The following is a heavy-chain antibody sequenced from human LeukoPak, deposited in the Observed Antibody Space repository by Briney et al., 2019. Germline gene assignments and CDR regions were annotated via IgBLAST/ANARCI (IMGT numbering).Heavy chain of an antibody. CDR2: INTNTGNP. CDR3: ANAYSSSWYSLPGDY. Sequence: ASVKVSCKASGYTFTTYAMNWVRQAPGQGLEWMGWINTNTGNPTYAQGFTGRFVFSLDTSVTTAYLQISRLKADDTAVYYCANAYSSSWYSLPGDYWGQGTLVTVSS. D-gene: IGHD6-13*01. J-gene: IGHJ4*02. CDR1: GYTFTTYA. V-gene: IGHV7-4-1*02.